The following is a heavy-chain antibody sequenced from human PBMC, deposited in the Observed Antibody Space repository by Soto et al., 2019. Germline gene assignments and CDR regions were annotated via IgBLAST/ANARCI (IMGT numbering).Heavy chain of an antibody. CDR2: ISYDGSNK. Sequence: PGGSLRLSCAASGFTLSRYALHWVRQAPGKGLEWVAVISYDGSNKYYTDSVKGRFTISRDNSKNTLYLQMNSLRAEDTAVFYCTRDEDYYDISGYFGFRGQGTLVTVSS. V-gene: IGHV3-30-3*01. CDR3: TRDEDYYDISGYFGF. J-gene: IGHJ4*02. CDR1: GFTLSRYA. D-gene: IGHD3-22*01.